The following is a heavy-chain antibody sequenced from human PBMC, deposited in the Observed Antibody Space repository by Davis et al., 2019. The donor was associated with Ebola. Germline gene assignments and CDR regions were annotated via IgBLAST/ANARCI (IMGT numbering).Heavy chain of an antibody. J-gene: IGHJ4*02. Sequence: GGSLRLSCAASGFTFSSYWMSWVRQAPGKGLEWVAVISYDGSNKYYADSVKGRFTISRDNSKNTLYLQMNSLRAEDTAVYYCARGGIFDYWGQGTLVTVSS. CDR2: ISYDGSNK. CDR3: ARGGIFDY. CDR1: GFTFSSYW. V-gene: IGHV3-30*03.